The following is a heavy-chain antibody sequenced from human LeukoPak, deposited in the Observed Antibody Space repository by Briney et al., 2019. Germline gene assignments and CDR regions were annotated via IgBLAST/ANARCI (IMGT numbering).Heavy chain of an antibody. J-gene: IGHJ5*02. CDR2: ISGSGGST. Sequence: GGSLRLSCAASGFTFSSYAMSWVRQAPGKGLEWVSAISGSGGSTYYADSVKGRFTISRDNSKNTLYLQMNSLRAEDTAVYYCARGTTVTTLGVTGFDPWGQGTLVTVSS. CDR1: GFTFSSYA. V-gene: IGHV3-23*01. CDR3: ARGTTVTTLGVTGFDP. D-gene: IGHD4-4*01.